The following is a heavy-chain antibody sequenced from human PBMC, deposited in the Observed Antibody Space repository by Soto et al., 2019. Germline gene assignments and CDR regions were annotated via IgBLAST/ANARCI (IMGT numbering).Heavy chain of an antibody. J-gene: IGHJ5*02. CDR2: ISAYNGNT. V-gene: IGHV1-18*01. Sequence: ASVKVSCKASGYTFTSYGISWVRQAPGQGLEWMGWISAYNGNTNYAQKLQGRVTMTTDTSTSTAYMELRSLRSDDTAVYYCARGPGPELTPDYNWFDPWGQGTLVTVSS. CDR3: ARGPGPELTPDYNWFDP. D-gene: IGHD3-9*01. CDR1: GYTFTSYG.